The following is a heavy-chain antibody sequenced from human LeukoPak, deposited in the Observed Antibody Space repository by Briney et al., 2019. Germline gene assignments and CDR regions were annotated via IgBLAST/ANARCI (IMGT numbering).Heavy chain of an antibody. CDR3: ARTTEGYAGGPGYSYYYYMDV. V-gene: IGHV4-38-2*02. D-gene: IGHD5-12*01. CDR2: VYHGGNT. CDR1: GYSISNGYY. Sequence: PSETLSLTCTVSGYSISNGYYWGWIRQPPGKGLEFIGSVYHGGNTYYKASLKSRVTISLDTSKNQVSLKLRSVTAADTAVYYCARTTEGYAGGPGYSYYYYMDVWGKGTTVTISS. J-gene: IGHJ6*03.